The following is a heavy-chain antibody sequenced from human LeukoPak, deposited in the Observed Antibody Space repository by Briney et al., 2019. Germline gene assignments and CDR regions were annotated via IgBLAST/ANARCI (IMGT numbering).Heavy chain of an antibody. V-gene: IGHV4-59*01. CDR1: GGSISGYY. Sequence: SETLSLTCSVSGGSISGYYWSWIRQAPGKGLEWIGYFYSSGNSNSNPSLKSRVTISGDSSRSQLSLRLNSATAADTAVYYCATYLPESSGYRFEYWGQGTLVTVSP. CDR3: ATYLPESSGYRFEY. J-gene: IGHJ4*02. D-gene: IGHD3-22*01. CDR2: FYSSGNS.